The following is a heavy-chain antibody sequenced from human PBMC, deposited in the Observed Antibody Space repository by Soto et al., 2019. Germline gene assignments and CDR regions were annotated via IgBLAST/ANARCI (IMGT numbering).Heavy chain of an antibody. CDR1: GYTFTSYD. CDR3: ARGRYCSSTSCLGNYYYYGMDV. CDR2: MNPNSGNT. Sequence: ASVKVSCKASGYTFTSYDISWVRQATGQGLEWMGWMNPNSGNTGYAQKFQGRVTMTRNTSISTAYMELSSLRSEDTAVYYCARGRYCSSTSCLGNYYYYGMDVWGQGTTVTVSS. J-gene: IGHJ6*02. D-gene: IGHD2-2*01. V-gene: IGHV1-8*01.